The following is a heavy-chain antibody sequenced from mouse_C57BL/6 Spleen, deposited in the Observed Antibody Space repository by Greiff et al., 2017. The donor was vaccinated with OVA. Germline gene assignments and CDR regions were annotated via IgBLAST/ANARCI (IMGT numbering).Heavy chain of an antibody. D-gene: IGHD3-2*02. V-gene: IGHV1-72*01. CDR2: IDPNSGGT. J-gene: IGHJ4*01. CDR3: ARRGSSGYDYAMDY. CDR1: GYTFTSYW. Sequence: VKLQQSGAELVKPGASVKLSCQASGYTFTSYWMHWVKQRPGRGLEWIGRIDPNSGGTKYNEKFKSKATLTVDKPSSTAYMQLSSLTSEDSAVYYCARRGSSGYDYAMDYWGQGTSVTVSS.